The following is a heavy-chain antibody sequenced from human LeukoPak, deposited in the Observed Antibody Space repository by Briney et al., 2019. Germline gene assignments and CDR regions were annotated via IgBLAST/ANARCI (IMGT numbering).Heavy chain of an antibody. Sequence: GASVKVSCKASGYTFTDYYMHWVRQAPGQGFEWIGWINPNTGGTNYAQNFQGRVTMTRDTSISTAYMELSGLRSDDTAVYYCASYPRYSSSPPFDYWGQGTLVTVSS. V-gene: IGHV1-2*02. CDR1: GYTFTDYY. CDR3: ASYPRYSSSPPFDY. J-gene: IGHJ4*02. CDR2: INPNTGGT. D-gene: IGHD6-6*01.